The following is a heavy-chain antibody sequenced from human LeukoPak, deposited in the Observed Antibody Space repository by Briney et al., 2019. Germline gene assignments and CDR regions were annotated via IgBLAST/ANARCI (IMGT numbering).Heavy chain of an antibody. V-gene: IGHV4-4*02. Sequence: SETLSLTCAVSGGSISSDTWWSWVRQSPGKGLEWIGEIHHSGATNYNPSLKSRVTISIDKSKKQFSLKLSSVTAVDTAVYYCASRNYYDSTGYYGHWGQGTLVTVSS. CDR2: IHHSGAT. D-gene: IGHD3-22*01. J-gene: IGHJ4*02. CDR1: GGSISSDTW. CDR3: ASRNYYDSTGYYGH.